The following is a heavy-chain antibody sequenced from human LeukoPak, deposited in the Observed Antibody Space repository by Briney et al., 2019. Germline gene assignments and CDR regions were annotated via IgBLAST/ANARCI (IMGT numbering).Heavy chain of an antibody. CDR2: INHSGST. D-gene: IGHD5-18*01. V-gene: IGHV4-34*09. CDR3: ARDSGYRYGPLDY. J-gene: IGHJ4*02. Sequence: SETLSLTCAVYGGSFSGYYWSWIRQPPGKGLEWIGEINHSGSTNYNPSLKSRVTISVDTSKNQFPLKLSSVTAADTAVYYCARDSGYRYGPLDYWGQGTLVTVSS. CDR1: GGSFSGYY.